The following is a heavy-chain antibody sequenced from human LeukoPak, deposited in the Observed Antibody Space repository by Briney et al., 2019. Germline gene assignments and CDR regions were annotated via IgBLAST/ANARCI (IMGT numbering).Heavy chain of an antibody. CDR1: GGSFSGYC. Sequence: SETLSLTCAVYGGSFSGYCWSWIRQPPGKGLEWIGEINHSGSTNYNPSLKSRVTISVDTSKNQFSPRLSSVTAAGTAVYYCARLSGYYYVIWAQGTLVTVSS. CDR2: INHSGST. D-gene: IGHD3-10*02. V-gene: IGHV4-34*01. CDR3: ARLSGYYYVI. J-gene: IGHJ4*02.